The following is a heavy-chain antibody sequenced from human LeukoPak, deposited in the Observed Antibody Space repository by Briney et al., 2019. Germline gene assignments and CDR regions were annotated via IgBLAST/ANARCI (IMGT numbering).Heavy chain of an antibody. J-gene: IGHJ3*02. V-gene: IGHV4-39*01. CDR3: ATATYYYDSSGYEDAFDI. Sequence: SETLSLTCTVSGGSISSSSYYWGWIRQPPGNGLEWIGSIYYSGSTYYNPSLKSRVTISVDTSKNQFSLKLSSVTAADTAVYYCATATYYYDSSGYEDAFDIWGQGTMVTVSS. CDR1: GGSISSSSYY. D-gene: IGHD3-22*01. CDR2: IYYSGST.